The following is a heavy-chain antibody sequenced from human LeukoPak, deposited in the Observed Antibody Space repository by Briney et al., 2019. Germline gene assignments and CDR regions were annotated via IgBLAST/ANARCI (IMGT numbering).Heavy chain of an antibody. CDR2: ISSSGSTI. CDR3: ARDYYDSSGYYYHDY. V-gene: IGHV3-48*03. CDR1: GFTFSSYE. J-gene: IGHJ4*02. D-gene: IGHD3-22*01. Sequence: GGSLRLSCAASGFTFSSYEMNWVRQAPGKGLEWVSYISSSGSTIYYADSVKGRFTISRDNAKNSLYLQMNSLRAEDTAVYYCARDYYDSSGYYYHDYWGRGTLVTVSS.